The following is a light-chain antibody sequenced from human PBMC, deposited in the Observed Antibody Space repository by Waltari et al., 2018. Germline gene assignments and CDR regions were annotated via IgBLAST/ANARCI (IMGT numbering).Light chain of an antibody. Sequence: QLVLTQSPSASASLGASVNLTCTLSSGHSNNAIAWHQQQPEKGPRYLMRVNSDGSHNKGDGIPDRFSGSSAGAERYLTIASLQAEDEADYYCQTWGTGIGVFGGGTKLTGL. V-gene: IGLV4-69*02. CDR2: VNSDGSH. CDR3: QTWGTGIGV. CDR1: SGHSNNA. J-gene: IGLJ3*02.